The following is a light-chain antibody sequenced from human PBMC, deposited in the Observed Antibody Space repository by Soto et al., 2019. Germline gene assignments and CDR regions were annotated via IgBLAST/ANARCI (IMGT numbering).Light chain of an antibody. V-gene: IGKV1-17*02. CDR2: AAS. Sequence: DIQMTQSPSSLSASVGDRVTITCRASQAIRDDLNWYQQKPGKAPKRLIYAASSLQSGVPSRFSGSGFETEFTLTISDLQPEDFATYYCIQHYSHPPWTFGQGTKVEIK. J-gene: IGKJ1*01. CDR1: QAIRDD. CDR3: IQHYSHPPWT.